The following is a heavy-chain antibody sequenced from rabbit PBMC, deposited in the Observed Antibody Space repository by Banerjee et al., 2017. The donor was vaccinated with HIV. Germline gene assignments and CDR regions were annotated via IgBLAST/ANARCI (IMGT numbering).Heavy chain of an antibody. J-gene: IGHJ3*01. Sequence: QEQLVESGGGLVQPEGSLTLTCTASGFSFSASYWICWVRQAPGKGLEWIACIYGGSHGNHYYASWAKGRFTISKTSSTTVTVQMTSLTAADTATYFCARDMNDSIYMLDLWGQGTLVTVS. CDR2: IYGGSHGNH. CDR3: ARDMNDSIYMLDL. D-gene: IGHD8-1*01. CDR1: GFSFSASYW. V-gene: IGHV1S45*01.